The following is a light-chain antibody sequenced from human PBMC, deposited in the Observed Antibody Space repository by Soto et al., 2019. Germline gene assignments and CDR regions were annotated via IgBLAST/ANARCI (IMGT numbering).Light chain of an antibody. Sequence: DIQMTQSPSSLSASVGDRVNITCRASQSISSYLNWYQQKPGKAPKLLVYAASRLQSGVPSRFSVTGSGTDFTLTISSMQPDDFATYYCQKSFRPSFTCGPVNKLDIK. V-gene: IGKV1-39*01. J-gene: IGKJ3*01. CDR3: QKSFRPSFT. CDR1: QSISSY. CDR2: AAS.